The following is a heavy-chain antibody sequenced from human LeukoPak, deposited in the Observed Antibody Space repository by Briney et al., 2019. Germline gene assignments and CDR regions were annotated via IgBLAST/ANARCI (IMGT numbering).Heavy chain of an antibody. CDR2: ISSSSSYI. D-gene: IGHD6-19*01. CDR1: GFTFSSYS. Sequence: GGSLRLSCAASGFTFSSYSMNWVRQAPGKGLEWVSSISSSSSYIYYADSVKGRFTISRDNAKNSLYLQMNSLRAEDTAVYYCAGDSSGWDFDYWGQGTLVTVSS. J-gene: IGHJ4*02. V-gene: IGHV3-21*01. CDR3: AGDSSGWDFDY.